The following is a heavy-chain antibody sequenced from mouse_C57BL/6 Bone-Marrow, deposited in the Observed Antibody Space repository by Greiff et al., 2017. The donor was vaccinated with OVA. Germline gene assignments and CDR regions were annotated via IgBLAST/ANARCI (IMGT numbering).Heavy chain of an antibody. CDR2: IYPGSGST. D-gene: IGHD1-1*01. CDR1: GYTFTSYW. V-gene: IGHV1-55*01. Sequence: QVHVKQPGAELVKPGASVKMSCKASGYTFTSYWITWVKQRPGQGLEWIGDIYPGSGSTNYNEKFKSKATLTVDTSSSTAYMQLSSLTSEDSAVYYCAREYYGSSYDWYFDVWGTGTTVTVSS. CDR3: AREYYGSSYDWYFDV. J-gene: IGHJ1*03.